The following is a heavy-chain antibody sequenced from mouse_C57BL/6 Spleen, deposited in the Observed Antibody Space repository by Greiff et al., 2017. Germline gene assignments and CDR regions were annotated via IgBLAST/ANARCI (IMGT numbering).Heavy chain of an antibody. V-gene: IGHV14-3*01. CDR1: GFNIKNTY. CDR3: ARAFYYDYDGYFDV. Sequence: VQLQQSVAELVRPGASVKLSCTASGFNIKNTYMHWVKQRPEQGLEWIGRIDPANGNTKYPPKFQGQGTITADTSSNTAYLHLSSLTSEDTAIYYCARAFYYDYDGYFDVWGTGTTVTVAS. CDR2: IDPANGNT. J-gene: IGHJ1*03. D-gene: IGHD2-4*01.